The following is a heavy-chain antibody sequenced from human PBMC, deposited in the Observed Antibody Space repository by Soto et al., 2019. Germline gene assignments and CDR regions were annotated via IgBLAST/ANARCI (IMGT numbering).Heavy chain of an antibody. V-gene: IGHV3-30-3*01. CDR1: GFTFSSYA. CDR2: ISYDGSNK. J-gene: IGHJ3*02. Sequence: QVQLVESGGGVVQPGRSLRLSCAASGFTFSSYAMHWVRQAPGKGLEWVAVISYDGSNKYYADSVKGRFTISRDKSKNTLYLQMNSLRAEDTAVYYCARTKRWLQLGAFDIWGQGTMVTVSS. CDR3: ARTKRWLQLGAFDI. D-gene: IGHD5-12*01.